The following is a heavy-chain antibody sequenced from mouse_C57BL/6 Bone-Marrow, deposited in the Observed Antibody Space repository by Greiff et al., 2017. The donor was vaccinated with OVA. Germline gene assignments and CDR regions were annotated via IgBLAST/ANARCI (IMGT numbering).Heavy chain of an antibody. J-gene: IGHJ2*01. CDR2: IHPISGST. Sequence: QVQLQQPGAELVKPGASVKLSCKASGYTFTSYWMHWVKQRPGQGLEWIGMIHPISGSTNYNEKFKSKATLTVDKSSSTAYMQLSSLTSEDSAVDNWASRYYGSSYMDYWGQGTTLTVSS. V-gene: IGHV1-64*01. CDR3: ASRYYGSSYMDY. CDR1: GYTFTSYW. D-gene: IGHD1-1*01.